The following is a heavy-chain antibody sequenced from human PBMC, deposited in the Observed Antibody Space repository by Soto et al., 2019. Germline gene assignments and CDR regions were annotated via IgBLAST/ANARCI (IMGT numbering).Heavy chain of an antibody. CDR1: GFTFSSYS. J-gene: IGHJ3*02. CDR3: ARDGELYCSGGSCYLDS. CDR2: ISSSSSYI. D-gene: IGHD2-15*01. V-gene: IGHV3-21*01. Sequence: EVQLVESGGGLVKPGGSLRLSCAASGFTFSSYSMNWVRQAPGKGLEWVSSISSSSSYIYYADSVKGRFTISRDNAKNSLYLQMNSLRAEDTAVYYCARDGELYCSGGSCYLDSWGQGTMVTVSS.